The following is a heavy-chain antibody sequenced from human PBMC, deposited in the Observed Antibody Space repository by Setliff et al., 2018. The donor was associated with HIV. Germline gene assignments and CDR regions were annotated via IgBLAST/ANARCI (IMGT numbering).Heavy chain of an antibody. CDR1: GFTFSRYG. V-gene: IGHV3-30*04. CDR3: ARGRGSSSSWPIDY. Sequence: GGSLRLSCAASGFTFSRYGMHWVRQAPGKGLEWVAFISYDGSKKYDADFVKGRFTISRDNSKNTLYLQMNSLRTDDTAVYFCARGRGSSSSWPIDYWGRGTLVTVSS. CDR2: ISYDGSKK. J-gene: IGHJ4*02. D-gene: IGHD6-13*01.